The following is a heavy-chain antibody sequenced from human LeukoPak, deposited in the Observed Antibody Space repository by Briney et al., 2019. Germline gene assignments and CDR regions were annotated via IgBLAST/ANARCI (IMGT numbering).Heavy chain of an antibody. CDR2: IYYSGTT. CDR3: ARQVSDYFYYYMDV. V-gene: IGHV4-39*01. CDR1: GGSISTSSYY. Sequence: SETLSVTCTVSGGSISTSSYYWGWIRQPPGKGLEWIGTIYYSGTTYYNPSLESLVTISEDTSRNRFSLMLSSVTAADTAIYYCARQVSDYFYYYMDVWGEGTTVIVSS. J-gene: IGHJ6*03.